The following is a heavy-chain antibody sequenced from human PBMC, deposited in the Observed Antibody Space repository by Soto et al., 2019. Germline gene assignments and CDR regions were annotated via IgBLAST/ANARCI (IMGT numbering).Heavy chain of an antibody. CDR2: ISSNGVGT. CDR3: ARRARPDFYYMDV. Sequence: EVQLAESGGGLAQPGGSLRLSCAASGFTLSGYAMDWVRQAPGKGLEYVSGISSNGVGTYYAKSVQGRFTISRDNSKNTVYLQMGSLRPEDMAVYYCARRARPDFYYMDVWWKGTTVTVSS. J-gene: IGHJ6*03. D-gene: IGHD6-6*01. CDR1: GFTLSGYA. V-gene: IGHV3-64*01.